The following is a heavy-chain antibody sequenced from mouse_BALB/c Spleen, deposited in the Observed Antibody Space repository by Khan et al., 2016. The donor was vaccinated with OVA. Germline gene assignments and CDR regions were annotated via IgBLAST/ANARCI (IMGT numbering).Heavy chain of an antibody. J-gene: IGHJ1*01. V-gene: IGHV3-2*02. Sequence: EVQLQESGPGLVKPSQSLSLTCTVTGYSITSDYAWNWIRQFPGNKLEWMAYISYSGSTRSNPSLNSRIPITRVTSKNQFFLQLNSVTTEDTATYYCARRYYYGQWYFDVWGAGTTVTVSS. CDR2: ISYSGST. D-gene: IGHD1-1*01. CDR3: ARRYYYGQWYFDV. CDR1: GYSITSDYA.